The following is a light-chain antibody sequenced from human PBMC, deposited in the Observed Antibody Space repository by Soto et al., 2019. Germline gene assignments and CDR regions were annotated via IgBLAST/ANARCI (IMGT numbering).Light chain of an antibody. V-gene: IGKV1-39*01. Sequence: DIQMTQSPSSLSASVGDRVTITCRASQYIYNYLSWYQQKPGKAPKLLIYDASSLQSGVPPRFSGSGSGTYFTLSINSLQPEDCATYYCQQTYRTPLTFGGGTKVESK. J-gene: IGKJ4*01. CDR2: DAS. CDR1: QYIYNY. CDR3: QQTYRTPLT.